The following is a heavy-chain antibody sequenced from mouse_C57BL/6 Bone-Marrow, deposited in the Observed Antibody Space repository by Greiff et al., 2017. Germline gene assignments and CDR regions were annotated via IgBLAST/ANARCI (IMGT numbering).Heavy chain of an antibody. V-gene: IGHV1-59*01. J-gene: IGHJ2*01. D-gene: IGHD2-4*01. Sequence: QVQLQQPGAELVRPGTSVKLSCKASGYTFTSYWMHWVKQRPGQGLEWIGVIDPSDSYTNYNQKFKGKATLTVDTSSSTAYMQLSSLTSEDSAVYYCARSVYYDYTFDYWGQGTTLTVSS. CDR3: ARSVYYDYTFDY. CDR1: GYTFTSYW. CDR2: IDPSDSYT.